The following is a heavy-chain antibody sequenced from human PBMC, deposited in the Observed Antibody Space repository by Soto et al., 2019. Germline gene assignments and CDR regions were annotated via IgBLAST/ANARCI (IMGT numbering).Heavy chain of an antibody. D-gene: IGHD3-22*01. J-gene: IGHJ5*02. CDR1: GGTFSRYS. Sequence: ASVKVSCKASGGTFSRYSITWVRQAPGHGLEWIGRIIPIFGIASYAQKFQGRVTITADKSTSTAYMELSSLRSEDTAVYYCMVVVPSNWFDPWGQGTLVTVSS. CDR2: IIPIFGIA. V-gene: IGHV1-69*02. CDR3: MVVVPSNWFDP.